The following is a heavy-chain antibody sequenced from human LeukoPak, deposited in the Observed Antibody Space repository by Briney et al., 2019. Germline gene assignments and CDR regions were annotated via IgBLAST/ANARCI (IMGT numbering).Heavy chain of an antibody. CDR1: GGSISRGSYY. D-gene: IGHD1-1*01. CDR3: ARVIGLAELEGYYYMDV. CDR2: IYTSGSI. J-gene: IGHJ6*03. V-gene: IGHV4-61*02. Sequence: PSETLSLTCTVSGGSISRGSYYWSWIRQPAGKGLEWIGRIYTSGSINYNPSLKSRVTISVDTSKNQFSLKLSSVTAADTAVYYCARVIGLAELEGYYYMDVWGKGTTVTVSS.